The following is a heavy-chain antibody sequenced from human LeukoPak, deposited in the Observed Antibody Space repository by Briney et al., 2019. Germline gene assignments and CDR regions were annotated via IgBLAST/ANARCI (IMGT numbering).Heavy chain of an antibody. D-gene: IGHD2-21*01. CDR3: ARAPAYCGGDCYPDY. V-gene: IGHV1-46*03. CDR1: GYTFTSYY. J-gene: IGHJ4*02. Sequence: GASVKVSCKASGYTFTSYYMHWVRQAPGQGLEWMGIINPSGGSTSYAQKFQGRVTMTRDTSTSTVYMELSSLRFEDTAVYYCARAPAYCGGDCYPDYWGQGTLVTVSS. CDR2: INPSGGST.